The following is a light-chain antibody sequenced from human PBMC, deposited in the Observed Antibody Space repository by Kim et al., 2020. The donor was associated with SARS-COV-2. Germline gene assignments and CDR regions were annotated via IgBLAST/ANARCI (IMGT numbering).Light chain of an antibody. J-gene: IGLJ1*01. CDR1: SSDVGDYNY. V-gene: IGLV2-11*01. CDR3: CSYAGSHIYV. CDR2: DVS. Sequence: QSALTQPRSVSGSPGQSVTISCTGTSSDVGDYNYVSWYQQHPGKVPKLMIYDVSKRPSGVPDRFSGSKSGTTASLTISGLQAEDESDYYCCSYAGSHIYVSGTGTKVTV.